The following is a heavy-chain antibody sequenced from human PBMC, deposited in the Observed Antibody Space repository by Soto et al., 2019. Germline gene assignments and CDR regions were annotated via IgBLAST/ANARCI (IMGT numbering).Heavy chain of an antibody. V-gene: IGHV3-33*01. CDR1: GFTFSSYG. CDR3: ARDHYDYVWGRKYYYYYGMDV. D-gene: IGHD3-16*01. CDR2: IWYDGSNK. J-gene: IGHJ6*02. Sequence: QVQLVESGGGVVQPGRSLRLSCAASGFTFSSYGMHWVRQAPGKGLEWVAVIWYDGSNKYYADSVKGRFTISRDNSKNTLYLQMNSLRAEDTAVYYCARDHYDYVWGRKYYYYYGMDVWGQGTTVTVSS.